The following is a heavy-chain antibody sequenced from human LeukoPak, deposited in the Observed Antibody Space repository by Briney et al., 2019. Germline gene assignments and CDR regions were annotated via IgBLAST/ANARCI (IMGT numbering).Heavy chain of an antibody. J-gene: IGHJ4*02. CDR1: GYSFTSYW. CDR2: IDPSDSYT. D-gene: IGHD3-10*01. V-gene: IGHV5-10-1*01. CDR3: ARQGTMVRSFGY. Sequence: GESLRISCKGSGYSFTSYWISWVRQMPGEGLEWMGRIDPSDSYTNYSPSFQGHVTISADKSISTAYLQWSSLKASDTAMYYCARQGTMVRSFGYWGQGTLVTVSS.